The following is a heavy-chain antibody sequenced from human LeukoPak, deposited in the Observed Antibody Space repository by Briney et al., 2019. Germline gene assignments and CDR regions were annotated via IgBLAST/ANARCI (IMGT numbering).Heavy chain of an antibody. J-gene: IGHJ4*02. CDR3: AKDLSDSSGWYYFDY. CDR1: GFTFSSYS. V-gene: IGHV3-48*01. Sequence: GGSLRLSCAASGFTFSSYSMNWVRQAPGKGLEWVSYISSSSSTIYYADSVKGRFTISRDNSKNTMYLQMNSLRAEDTAVYYCAKDLSDSSGWYYFDYWGQGTLVTVSS. CDR2: ISSSSSTI. D-gene: IGHD6-19*01.